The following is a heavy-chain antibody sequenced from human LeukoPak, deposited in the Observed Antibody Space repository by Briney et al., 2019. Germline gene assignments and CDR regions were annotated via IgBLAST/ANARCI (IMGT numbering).Heavy chain of an antibody. CDR1: GFTFDDYG. CDR3: ASVYSSGWANYYYYYMDV. CDR2: IKQDGSEK. J-gene: IGHJ6*03. D-gene: IGHD6-19*01. Sequence: GGSLRLSCAASGFTFDDYGMSWVRQAPGKGLEWVANIKQDGSEKYYVDSVKGRFTISRDNAKNSLYLQMNSLRAEDTAVYYCASVYSSGWANYYYYYMDVWGKGTTVTVSS. V-gene: IGHV3-7*01.